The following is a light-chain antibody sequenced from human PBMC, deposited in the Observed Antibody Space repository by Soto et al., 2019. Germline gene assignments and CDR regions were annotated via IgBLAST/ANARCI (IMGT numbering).Light chain of an antibody. CDR1: QSVSSY. CDR2: DAS. V-gene: IGKV3-11*01. Sequence: ETVLTQSPATLSLSPGERAILSCRASQSVSSYLAWYQQKPGQAPSLLISDASNRATVIPARFSGSGSGPDFTLTLSSLEPEDFAVYYCQQRSSCPLTFGGGTKVEIK. J-gene: IGKJ4*01. CDR3: QQRSSCPLT.